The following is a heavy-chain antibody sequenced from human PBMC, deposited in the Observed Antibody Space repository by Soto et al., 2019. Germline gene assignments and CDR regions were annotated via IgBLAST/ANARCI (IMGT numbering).Heavy chain of an antibody. V-gene: IGHV3-48*02. J-gene: IGHJ6*02. CDR1: GFTFSSHG. CDR2: IRSRSDL. Sequence: EVQMVESGGTLVHPGESLRLSCITSGFTFSSHGLNWVRQAPGKGLEWLAYIRSRSDLWYADSVRGRFTISRDDVNHSLYLHMNSLTDADTAVYYCARTGGPGYNDWDYGMDVWGRGTTVTVS. CDR3: ARTGGPGYNDWDYGMDV. D-gene: IGHD5-12*01.